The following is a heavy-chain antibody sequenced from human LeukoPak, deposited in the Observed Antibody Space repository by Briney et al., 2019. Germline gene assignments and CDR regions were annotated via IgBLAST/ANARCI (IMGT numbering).Heavy chain of an antibody. CDR2: IIPIFGTA. CDR1: GGTFSSYA. V-gene: IGHV1-69*05. CDR3: ARGPVVPAPMTNEGPMTNYYYYMDV. D-gene: IGHD2-2*01. Sequence: SVKVSCKASGGTFSSYAISWVRQAPGQGLEWMGGIIPIFGTANYAQKFQGRVTITTDESTSTAYMELSSLRSEDTAVYYCARGPVVPAPMTNEGPMTNYYYYMDVWGKGTTVTVSS. J-gene: IGHJ6*03.